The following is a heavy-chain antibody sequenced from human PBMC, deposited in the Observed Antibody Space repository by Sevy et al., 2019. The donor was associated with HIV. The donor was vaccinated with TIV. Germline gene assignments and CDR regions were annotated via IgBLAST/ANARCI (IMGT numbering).Heavy chain of an antibody. J-gene: IGHJ4*02. Sequence: GGCLRLSCAASGFTFSSYDMDWVRQAPGEGLEWISYITSSSSTIYYADSVKGRFTISRDNAKNSLYLQMNNLRVEDTALSYCARRDVRESHDYNDYWGQGTLVTVSS. CDR2: ITSSSSTI. V-gene: IGHV3-48*01. CDR3: ARRDVRESHDYNDY. CDR1: GFTFSSYD. D-gene: IGHD3-16*01.